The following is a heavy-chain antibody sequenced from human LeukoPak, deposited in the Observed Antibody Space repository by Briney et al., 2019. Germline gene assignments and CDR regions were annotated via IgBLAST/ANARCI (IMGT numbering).Heavy chain of an antibody. CDR1: GFTFSSYS. D-gene: IGHD6-19*01. J-gene: IGHJ4*02. V-gene: IGHV3-21*01. CDR3: ARVSYPRYSSGWYEGFDY. Sequence: GGSLRLSCAASGFTFSSYSMNWVRQAPGKGLEWVSSISSSSSYIYYADSVKGRFTISRDNAKNSLYLQMNSLRAEDTAVYYCARVSYPRYSSGWYEGFDYWGQGTLVTVSS. CDR2: ISSSSSYI.